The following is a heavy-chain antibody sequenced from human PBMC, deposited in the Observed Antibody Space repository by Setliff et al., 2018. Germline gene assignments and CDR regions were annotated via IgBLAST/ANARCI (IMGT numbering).Heavy chain of an antibody. V-gene: IGHV3-11*01. D-gene: IGHD2-15*01. CDR3: ARALGGNYFDY. CDR2: ISSSGSLT. Sequence: GGSLRLSCAASGFTFSYAWMHWVRQAPGKGLEWVGRISSSGSLTLYADSVRGRFSISRDNIKDSLYLQMNSLRSEDTAVYYCARALGGNYFDYWGPGILVTVSS. CDR1: GFTFSYAW. J-gene: IGHJ4*02.